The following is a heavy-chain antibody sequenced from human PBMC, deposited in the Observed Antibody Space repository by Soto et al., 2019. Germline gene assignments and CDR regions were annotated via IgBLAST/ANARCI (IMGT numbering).Heavy chain of an antibody. CDR2: IYSGGST. CDR1: GLTVSSNY. J-gene: IGHJ4*02. Sequence: GGSLRLSCAASGLTVSSNYMSWVRQAPGKGLEWVSVIYSGGSTYYADSVKGRFTISRDNSKDTLYLQMNSLRAEDTAVYYCASTYYYDSSGYGIRDYWGQGTLVTVSS. V-gene: IGHV3-53*01. CDR3: ASTYYYDSSGYGIRDY. D-gene: IGHD3-22*01.